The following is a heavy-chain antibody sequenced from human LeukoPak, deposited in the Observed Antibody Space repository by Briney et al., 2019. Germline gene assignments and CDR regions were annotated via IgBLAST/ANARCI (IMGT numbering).Heavy chain of an antibody. CDR1: GFTFSTYG. J-gene: IGHJ4*02. D-gene: IGHD1-1*01. CDR3: ARELPWNYFDY. Sequence: GGSLRLSCAASGFTFSTYGMYWVRQAPGKGLEWVAFIRYDGSSKYYADSVKGRFTISRDNSKNTLYLQMNSLRAEDTAVYYCARELPWNYFDYWGQGTLVTVSS. V-gene: IGHV3-30*02. CDR2: IRYDGSSK.